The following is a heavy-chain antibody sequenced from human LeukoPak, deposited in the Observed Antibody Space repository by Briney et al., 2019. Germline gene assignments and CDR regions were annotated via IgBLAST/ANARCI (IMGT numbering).Heavy chain of an antibody. J-gene: IGHJ4*02. V-gene: IGHV3-7*03. CDR1: GFTFSSSW. CDR3: ARDPCHGALDY. Sequence: GGSLRLSCVASGFTFSSSWMSWVRRAPGKGLEWVANIKQDGTEEYYVDSVGGRFSISKDNAKNSLYLQMNSLRAEGTAVYYCARDPCHGALDYWGQGALVTVSS. CDR2: IKQDGTEE. D-gene: IGHD2-2*01.